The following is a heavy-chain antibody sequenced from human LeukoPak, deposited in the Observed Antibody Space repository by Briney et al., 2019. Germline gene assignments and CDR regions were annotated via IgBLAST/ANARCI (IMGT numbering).Heavy chain of an antibody. CDR1: GYTLTELS. J-gene: IGHJ4*02. CDR3: ATGYTASYYFDY. D-gene: IGHD6-13*01. Sequence: ASLKVSCKVFGYTLTELSMHWVRQAPGKGLEWMGGFDPEDGETIYAQKFQGRVTMTEATSTDTAYMELSSLRAGDTAVYYCATGYTASYYFDYWGQGTLVTVSS. V-gene: IGHV1-24*01. CDR2: FDPEDGET.